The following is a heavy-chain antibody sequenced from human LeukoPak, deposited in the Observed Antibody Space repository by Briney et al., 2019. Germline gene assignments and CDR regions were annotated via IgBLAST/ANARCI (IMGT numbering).Heavy chain of an antibody. V-gene: IGHV4-61*02. D-gene: IGHD1-26*01. Sequence: SETLSLTCTVSGGSISSGSYYWSWIRQPAGKGLEWIGRIYTSGSTNYNPSLKSRVTISVDTSKNQFSLKLSSVTAADTAVYYCARDFLRRYSGSYLQRPYYMDVWGKGTTVTISS. CDR1: GGSISSGSYY. CDR2: IYTSGST. CDR3: ARDFLRRYSGSYLQRPYYMDV. J-gene: IGHJ6*03.